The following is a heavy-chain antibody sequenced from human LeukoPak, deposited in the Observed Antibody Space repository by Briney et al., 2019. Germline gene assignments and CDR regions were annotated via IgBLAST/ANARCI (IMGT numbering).Heavy chain of an antibody. Sequence: SETLSLTCTVSGGSISSYYWSWIRQPAGKGLEWIGRIYTSGSTNYNPSLKSRVTMSVDTSKNQFSLKLSSVTAADTAVYYCARTPRFGYYDILTGYYWGQGTLVTVSS. D-gene: IGHD3-9*01. V-gene: IGHV4-4*07. J-gene: IGHJ4*02. CDR2: IYTSGST. CDR3: ARTPRFGYYDILTGYY. CDR1: GGSISSYY.